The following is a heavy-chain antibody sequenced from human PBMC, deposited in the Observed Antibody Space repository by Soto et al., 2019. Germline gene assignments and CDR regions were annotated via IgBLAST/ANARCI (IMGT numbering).Heavy chain of an antibody. CDR1: GFTFSGGYG. J-gene: IGHJ4*02. V-gene: IGHV3-7*03. CDR3: ARTRGY. CDR2: IKEDGRET. Sequence: EVLVVESGGGLVQPGGSLRLSCAGSGFTFSGGYGMKWVRQAPGKGLEWVATIKEDGRETYYVDSVKGRFTISRDSAKNSLYLQMNSLRVEDTAVYYCARTRGYWGQGTLVTVSS.